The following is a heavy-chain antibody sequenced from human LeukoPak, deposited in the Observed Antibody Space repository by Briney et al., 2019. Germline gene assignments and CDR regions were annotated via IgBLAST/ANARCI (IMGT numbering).Heavy chain of an antibody. Sequence: GGSLRLSCAASGFTFSSYEMNWVRQAPGKWLQWVSDISSSGTTIYYADSVKGRFTISRDNAKSSLYLQMNSLRAEDTAVYYCARGYSSGWYVFDYWGQGTLVTVSS. CDR1: GFTFSSYE. V-gene: IGHV3-48*03. J-gene: IGHJ4*02. D-gene: IGHD6-19*01. CDR3: ARGYSSGWYVFDY. CDR2: ISSSGTTI.